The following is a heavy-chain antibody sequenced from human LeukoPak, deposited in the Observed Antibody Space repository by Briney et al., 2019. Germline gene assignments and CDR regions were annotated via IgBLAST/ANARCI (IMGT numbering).Heavy chain of an antibody. CDR1: GGSFSGYY. Sequence: PSETLSLTCAVYGGSFSGYYWSWIRQPPGKGLEWIGEINHSGSTNYNPSLKSRVTISVDTSKNQFSLKLSSVTAADTAVYYCARDGSPADDSSGFDAFDVWGQGTMVTVSS. CDR2: INHSGST. D-gene: IGHD3-22*01. CDR3: ARDGSPADDSSGFDAFDV. V-gene: IGHV4-34*01. J-gene: IGHJ3*01.